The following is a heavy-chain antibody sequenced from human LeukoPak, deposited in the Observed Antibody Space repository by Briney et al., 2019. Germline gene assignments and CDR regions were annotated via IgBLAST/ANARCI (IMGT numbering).Heavy chain of an antibody. V-gene: IGHV3-7*01. CDR3: ARIGYSSSSFDY. J-gene: IGHJ4*02. CDR2: IKQDGSVK. D-gene: IGHD6-13*01. Sequence: GGSLRLSCATSGFTFSVYWMSWVRKAPGKGMEWVANIKQDGSVKYYVDSLKGRSTISRDNAKNSLYLQMNSLRAEDTAVYYCARIGYSSSSFDYWGQGTLVTVSS. CDR1: GFTFSVYW.